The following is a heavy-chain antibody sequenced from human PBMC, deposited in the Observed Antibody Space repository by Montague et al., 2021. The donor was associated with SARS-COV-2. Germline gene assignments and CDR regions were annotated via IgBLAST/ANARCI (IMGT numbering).Heavy chain of an antibody. Sequence: SLRLSCAASGFTFSSYWMHWVRQAPGKGLVWVSRINSDGSSTSYADSVKGRFTISRDNAKNTLYLQMNSLRAKDTAVYYCQTTVTTYYYYGMDVWGQGTTVTVSS. CDR1: GFTFSSYW. CDR3: QTTVTTYYYYGMDV. V-gene: IGHV3-74*01. D-gene: IGHD4-17*01. J-gene: IGHJ6*02. CDR2: INSDGSST.